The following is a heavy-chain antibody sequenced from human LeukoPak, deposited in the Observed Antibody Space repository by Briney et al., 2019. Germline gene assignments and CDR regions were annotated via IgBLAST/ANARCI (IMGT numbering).Heavy chain of an antibody. CDR3: ARERYYYGSGSYWGFDY. CDR2: ISSSSSYI. V-gene: IGHV3-21*01. Sequence: NPGGSLRLSCAASGFTFSSYSMNWVRQAPGKGLEWVSSISSSSSYIYYADSVKGRFTISRDNAKNSLYLQMNSLRAEDTAVYYCARERYYYGSGSYWGFDYWGQGTLVTVSS. D-gene: IGHD3-10*01. J-gene: IGHJ4*02. CDR1: GFTFSSYS.